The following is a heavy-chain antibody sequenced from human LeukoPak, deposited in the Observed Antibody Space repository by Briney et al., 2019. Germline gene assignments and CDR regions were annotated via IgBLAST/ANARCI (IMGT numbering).Heavy chain of an antibody. J-gene: IGHJ4*02. CDR1: GYTFTSYY. CDR3: ARNYYDSTTTYHFDY. CDR2: INPSGGST. D-gene: IGHD3-22*01. V-gene: IGHV1-46*01. Sequence: ASVKVSCKASGYTFTSYYMHWVRQAPGQGLEWMGMINPSGGSTSYAQKFQGRVTMTRDTSTSTVHMELSSLRSEDTAVYYCARNYYDSTTTYHFDYWGQGTLVTASS.